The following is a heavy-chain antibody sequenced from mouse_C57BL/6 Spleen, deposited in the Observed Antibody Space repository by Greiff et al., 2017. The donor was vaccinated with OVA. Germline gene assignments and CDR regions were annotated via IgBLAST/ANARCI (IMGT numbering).Heavy chain of an antibody. Sequence: VKLMESGPELVKPGASVKISCKASGYAFSSSWMNWVKQRPGKGLEWIGRIYPGDGDTNYNGKFKGKATLTADKSSSTAYMQLSSLTSEDSAVYFGARGVIYYGSCVFAYWGQGTLVTVSA. D-gene: IGHD2-1*01. J-gene: IGHJ3*01. V-gene: IGHV1-82*01. CDR2: IYPGDGDT. CDR3: ARGVIYYGSCVFAY. CDR1: GYAFSSSW.